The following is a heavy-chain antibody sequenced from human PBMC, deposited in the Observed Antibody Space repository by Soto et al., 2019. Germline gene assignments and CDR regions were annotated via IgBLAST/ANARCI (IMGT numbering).Heavy chain of an antibody. D-gene: IGHD3-3*02. Sequence: SVKVSCKASGGTFSSYAISWVRQAPGQGLEWMGGIIPIFGTANYAQKFQGRVTITADKSTSTAYMELSSLRSEDTAVYYCASSATSFSPSYYGMDVWGQGTTVTVSS. CDR2: IIPIFGTA. V-gene: IGHV1-69*06. CDR3: ASSATSFSPSYYGMDV. J-gene: IGHJ6*02. CDR1: GGTFSSYA.